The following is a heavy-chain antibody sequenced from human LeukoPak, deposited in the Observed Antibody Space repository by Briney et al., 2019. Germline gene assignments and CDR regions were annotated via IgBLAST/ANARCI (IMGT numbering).Heavy chain of an antibody. D-gene: IGHD5-24*01. Sequence: PPETLSLTCTVSGGSISSSSYYWGWIRQPPGKGLEWIGSIYYSGSTYYNPSLKSRVTISVDTSKNQFSLKLSPVTAADTAVYYCATISGRDGYNYFDYWGQGTLVTVSS. V-gene: IGHV4-39*01. CDR1: GGSISSSSYY. CDR2: IYYSGST. J-gene: IGHJ4*02. CDR3: ATISGRDGYNYFDY.